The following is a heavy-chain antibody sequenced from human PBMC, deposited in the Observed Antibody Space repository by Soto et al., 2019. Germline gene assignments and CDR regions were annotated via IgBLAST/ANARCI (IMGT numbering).Heavy chain of an antibody. CDR2: TYIERMT. D-gene: IGHD3-22*01. Sequence: SETLSLTCTLSAASFTDGSLFCGWIRHSPGKGVEWISSTYIERMTYCTPSLRSRVTVSVSPAKPQFSLSSNSVTAADTAVYYCATAPETFAPAGYYVNWFEPWGHGTLVTVSS. CDR1: AASFTDGSLF. CDR3: ATAPETFAPAGYYVNWFEP. J-gene: IGHJ5*02. V-gene: IGHV4-39*01.